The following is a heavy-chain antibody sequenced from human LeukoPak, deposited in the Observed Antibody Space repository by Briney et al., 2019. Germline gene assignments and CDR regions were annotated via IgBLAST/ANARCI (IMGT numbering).Heavy chain of an antibody. J-gene: IGHJ4*02. Sequence: GGSLRLSCAASGFTFSDYYMSWIRQAPGKGLEWVSYISSGGSTIYYADSVKGRFTISRDNAKNSLFLQMNRLRADDTAVYYCAKDLGVYCSTPSCPADYWGQGTLVTVSS. CDR1: GFTFSDYY. V-gene: IGHV3-11*01. CDR2: ISSGGSTI. CDR3: AKDLGVYCSTPSCPADY. D-gene: IGHD2-2*01.